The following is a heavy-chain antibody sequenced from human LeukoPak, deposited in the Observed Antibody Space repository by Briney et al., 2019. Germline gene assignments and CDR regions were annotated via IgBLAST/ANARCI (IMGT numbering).Heavy chain of an antibody. CDR1: GFTFSSYE. V-gene: IGHV3-48*03. D-gene: IGHD3-16*02. J-gene: IGHJ4*02. CDR3: ARLYWGSYRFLDY. CDR2: ISGSGRTI. Sequence: PGGSLRLSCAASGFTFSSYEMNWVRQAPGKGLEWVSYISGSGRTIFYADSVKGRFTISRDNAKNSLYLQMNSLRAEDTAVYYCARLYWGSYRFLDYWGQGTLVTVPS.